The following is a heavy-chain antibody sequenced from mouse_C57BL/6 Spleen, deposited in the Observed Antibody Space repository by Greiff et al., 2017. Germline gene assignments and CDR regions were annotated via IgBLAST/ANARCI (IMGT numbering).Heavy chain of an antibody. CDR1: GFTFSDYY. CDR2: INYDGSST. D-gene: IGHD2-4*01. J-gene: IGHJ4*01. CDR3: ARDRGLRQGYAMDY. Sequence: EVQVVESEGGLVQPGSSMKLSCTASGFTFSDYYMAWVRQVPEKGLEWVANINYDGSSTYYLDSLKSRFIISRDNAKNILYLQMSSLKSEDTATYYCARDRGLRQGYAMDYWGQGTSVTVSS. V-gene: IGHV5-16*01.